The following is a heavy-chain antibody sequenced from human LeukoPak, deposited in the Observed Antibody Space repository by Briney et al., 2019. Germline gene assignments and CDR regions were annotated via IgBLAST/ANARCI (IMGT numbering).Heavy chain of an antibody. CDR3: ARVYYHDSRSNYFDP. D-gene: IGHD3-22*01. V-gene: IGHV4-59*08. CDR1: GGSISDNY. J-gene: IGHJ5*02. Sequence: SETLSLTCSVSGGSISDNYWSWIRQPPGKGLEWIGYIYYSGSTYYNPSLKGRVTISVDTSKNQFSLKLSSVTAADTAVYYCARVYYHDSRSNYFDPWGQGTLVTVSS. CDR2: IYYSGST.